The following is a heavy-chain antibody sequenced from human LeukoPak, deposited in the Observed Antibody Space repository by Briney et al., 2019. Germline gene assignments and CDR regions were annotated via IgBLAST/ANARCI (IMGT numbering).Heavy chain of an antibody. Sequence: GGSLRLSCATSGFTFSSYAMSWVRQVPGKGLEWVSGTNRRGDITGYADFVKGRFTISRDNAKNSLYLQMNSLRVEDTALYHCARKGLGGELGGFDSWGQGTLVTVSS. CDR1: GFTFSSYA. J-gene: IGHJ4*02. CDR2: TNRRGDIT. V-gene: IGHV3-20*01. CDR3: ARKGLGGELGGFDS. D-gene: IGHD1-7*01.